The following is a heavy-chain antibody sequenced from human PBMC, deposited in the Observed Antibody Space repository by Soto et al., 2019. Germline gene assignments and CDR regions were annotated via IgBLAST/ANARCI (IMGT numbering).Heavy chain of an antibody. D-gene: IGHD1-1*01. J-gene: IGHJ6*03. CDR2: ISSSGSTI. CDR1: GFTFSDYY. Sequence: QVQLVESGGGLVKPGGSLRLSCAASGFTFSDYYMSWIRQAPGKGLEWVSYISSSGSTIYYADSVKGRFTISRDNAKNSLYPQMNSFRPEDAAVYYCARSTTLNYYYMAVWGKGTTVTVSS. CDR3: ARSTTLNYYYMAV. V-gene: IGHV3-11*01.